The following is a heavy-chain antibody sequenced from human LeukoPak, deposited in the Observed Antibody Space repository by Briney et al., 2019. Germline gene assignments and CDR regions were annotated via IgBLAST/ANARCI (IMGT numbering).Heavy chain of an antibody. CDR3: SKGRLGELSF. D-gene: IGHD3-16*02. J-gene: IGHJ4*02. V-gene: IGHV3-30*02. CDR2: ILYDGSNK. Sequence: GGSLSLSCAVAGYPFSSYGTQCVRQAPHKGGEWVAFILYDGSNKYYTDSVRGRFTISRDNSENTPYLQMDSPRAEDTGVYYWSKGRLGELSFWRQG. CDR1: GYPFSSYG.